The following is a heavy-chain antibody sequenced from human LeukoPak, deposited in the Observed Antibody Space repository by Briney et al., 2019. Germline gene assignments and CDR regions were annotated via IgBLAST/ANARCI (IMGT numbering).Heavy chain of an antibody. CDR3: TTGYGHSDFDY. CDR2: IKSKIDGGTT. J-gene: IGHJ4*02. CDR1: GFTITNAR. V-gene: IGHV3-15*01. D-gene: IGHD3-3*02. Sequence: RAGGSLRLSCVASGFTITNARMGRVRQAPGKGLEWVGLIKSKIDGGTTDFAAPVKGRFTISIDDSKHTLYLQMNSLKSEGTGVYYCTTGYGHSDFDYWGQGTLVTVSS.